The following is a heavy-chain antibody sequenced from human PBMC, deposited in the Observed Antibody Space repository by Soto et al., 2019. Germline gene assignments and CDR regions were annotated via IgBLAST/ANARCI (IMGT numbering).Heavy chain of an antibody. D-gene: IGHD3-9*01. CDR3: ARDYDIFDY. J-gene: IGHJ4*02. CDR2: IILIGGST. V-gene: IGHV1-46*01. Sequence: ASVKVSCKASGYTFTSYYMHWVRQAPGQGLEWMVIIILIGGSTSYAQKFQGRVTLTWDTSTSTVYMELSSLRSEDTAVYYCARDYDIFDYWGQGTLVTVSS. CDR1: GYTFTSYY.